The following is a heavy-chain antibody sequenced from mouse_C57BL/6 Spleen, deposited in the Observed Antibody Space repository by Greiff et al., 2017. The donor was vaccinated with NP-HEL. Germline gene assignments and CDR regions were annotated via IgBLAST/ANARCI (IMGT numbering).Heavy chain of an antibody. V-gene: IGHV1-52*01. D-gene: IGHD2-5*01. J-gene: IGHJ2*01. CDR3: ARGAIVTTREYYFDY. CDR2: IDPSDSET. Sequence: VQLQQPGAELVRPGSSVKLSCKASGYTFTSYWMHWVKQRPIQGLEWIGNIDPSDSETHYNQKFKDKATLTVDKSSSTAYMQLSSLTSEDSAVYYCARGAIVTTREYYFDYWGQGTTLTVSS. CDR1: GYTFTSYW.